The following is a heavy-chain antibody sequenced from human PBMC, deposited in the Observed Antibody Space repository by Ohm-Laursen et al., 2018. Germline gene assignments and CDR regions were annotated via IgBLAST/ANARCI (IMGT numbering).Heavy chain of an antibody. Sequence: SLRLSCAASGFTFSDYYMSWIRQAPGKGLEWVSYISSSGSTIYYADSVKGRFTISRDNAKNSLYLQMNSLRAEDTAVYYCAKVPIVGATRGDAFDIWGQGTMVTVSS. J-gene: IGHJ3*02. CDR3: AKVPIVGATRGDAFDI. CDR2: ISSSGSTI. CDR1: GFTFSDYY. V-gene: IGHV3-11*04. D-gene: IGHD1-26*01.